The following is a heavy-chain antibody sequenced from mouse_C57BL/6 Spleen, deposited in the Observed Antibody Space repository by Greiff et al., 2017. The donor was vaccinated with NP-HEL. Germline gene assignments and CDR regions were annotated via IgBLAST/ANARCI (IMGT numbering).Heavy chain of an antibody. J-gene: IGHJ1*03. V-gene: IGHV1-69*01. CDR3: ARSYGSSQPGYFDV. CDR2: IDPSDSYT. D-gene: IGHD1-1*01. Sequence: VQLKQPGAELVMPGASVKLSCKASGYTFTSYWMHWVQQRPGQGLEWIGEIDPSDSYTNYNQKFKGKSTLTVDKSSSTAYMQLSSLTSEDSAVYYCARSYGSSQPGYFDVWGTGTTVTVSS. CDR1: GYTFTSYW.